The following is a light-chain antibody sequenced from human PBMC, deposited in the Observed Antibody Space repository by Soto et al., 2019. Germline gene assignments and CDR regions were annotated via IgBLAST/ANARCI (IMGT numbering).Light chain of an antibody. V-gene: IGKV3-15*01. Sequence: EIVMTQSPSTLVVSPGDRASLSCRASQSVSSYLAWYQQRPGQAPRLLIYGASTRATGVPARFSGSGSGTDFTLTISSLQSEDFAVYYCQQYNIWPPWTFGQGTKVDIK. CDR1: QSVSSY. CDR2: GAS. J-gene: IGKJ1*01. CDR3: QQYNIWPPWT.